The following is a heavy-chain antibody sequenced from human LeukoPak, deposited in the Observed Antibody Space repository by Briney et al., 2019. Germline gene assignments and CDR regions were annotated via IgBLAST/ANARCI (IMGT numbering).Heavy chain of an antibody. Sequence: ASVKVSCKVSGYTLTELSMHWVRQAPGKGLEWMGGFDPEDGETICAQKFQGRVTMTEDTSTDTAYMELSSLRSEDTAVYYCATVYYYGSGTEMYYFDYWGQGTLVTVSS. CDR2: FDPEDGET. D-gene: IGHD3-10*01. V-gene: IGHV1-24*01. J-gene: IGHJ4*02. CDR3: ATVYYYGSGTEMYYFDY. CDR1: GYTLTELS.